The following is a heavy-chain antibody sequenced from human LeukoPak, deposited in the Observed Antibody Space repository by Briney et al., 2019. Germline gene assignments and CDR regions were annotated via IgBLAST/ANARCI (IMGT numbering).Heavy chain of an antibody. CDR2: ISGSGGST. D-gene: IGHD3-22*01. V-gene: IGHV3-23*01. J-gene: IGHJ4*02. Sequence: GGSLRLSCAASGFTFSSYATSWVRRAPGKGLEWVSAISGSGGSTYYADSVKGRFTISRDNSKNTLYLQMNSLRAEDTAVYYCAKDPFNYYDSSGYTDYWGQGTLVTVSS. CDR3: AKDPFNYYDSSGYTDY. CDR1: GFTFSSYA.